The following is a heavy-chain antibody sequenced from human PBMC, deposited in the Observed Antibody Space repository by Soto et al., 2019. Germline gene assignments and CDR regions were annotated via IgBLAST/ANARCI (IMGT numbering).Heavy chain of an antibody. Sequence: PGGSLRLSCAASGFTLNNYYLSWVRQAPWKGLEWVGNIKGDGSDPHYVDSVKGRFTISRDNAENSIYLQMNSLKAEDTAMYYCARDPVTADWGQGTLVTVSS. J-gene: IGHJ4*02. CDR3: ARDPVTAD. V-gene: IGHV3-7*03. CDR1: GFTLNNYY. CDR2: IKGDGSDP.